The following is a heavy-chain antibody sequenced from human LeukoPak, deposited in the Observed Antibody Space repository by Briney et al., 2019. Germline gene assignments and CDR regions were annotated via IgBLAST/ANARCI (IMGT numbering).Heavy chain of an antibody. CDR1: GYTFTSYY. J-gene: IGHJ4*02. Sequence: ASVKVSCKASGYTFTSYYMHWVRQAPGQGLEWMGIINPSGGSTSYAQKFQGRVTMTRDMSTSTDYMELSSLRSEDTAVYYCARGSSGWYTYYYFDFWGQGILVTVSS. CDR2: INPSGGST. CDR3: ARGSSGWYTYYYFDF. D-gene: IGHD6-19*01. V-gene: IGHV1-46*01.